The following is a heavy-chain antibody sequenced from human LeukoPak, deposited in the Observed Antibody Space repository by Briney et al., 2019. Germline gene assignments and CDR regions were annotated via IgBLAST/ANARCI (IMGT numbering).Heavy chain of an antibody. J-gene: IGHJ6*03. CDR1: GFTFSSYG. V-gene: IGHV3-30*03. CDR3: ARVRGGYYYYYYMDV. D-gene: IGHD3-16*01. CDR2: ISYDGSNK. Sequence: GGSLRLSCAASGFTFSSYGMHWVRQAPGKGLEWVAVISYDGSNKYYADSVKGRFTISRDNSKNTLYLQMNSLRAEDTAVYYCARVRGGYYYYYYMDVWGKGTTVTVSS.